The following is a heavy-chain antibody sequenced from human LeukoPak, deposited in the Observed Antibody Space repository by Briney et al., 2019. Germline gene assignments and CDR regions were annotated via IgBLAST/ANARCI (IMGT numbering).Heavy chain of an antibody. D-gene: IGHD2-2*02. CDR1: GGSFSGYY. CDR2: INHSGST. V-gene: IGHV4-34*01. J-gene: IGHJ6*04. Sequence: SETLSLTCAVYGGSFSGYYWSWIRQPPGKGLEWIGEINHSGSTNYNPSLKSRVTISVDTSKNQFSLKLSSVTAADTAVYYCARDAYCSSTSCYKRMSMDVRGKGTTVTVSS. CDR3: ARDAYCSSTSCYKRMSMDV.